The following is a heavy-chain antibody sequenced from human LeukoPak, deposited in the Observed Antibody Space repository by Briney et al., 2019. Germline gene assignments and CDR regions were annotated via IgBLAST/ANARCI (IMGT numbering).Heavy chain of an antibody. CDR3: ARVEMATTKPPKYYYYYYMDV. D-gene: IGHD5-24*01. Sequence: PSETLSLTCAVYGGSFSGYYWSWIRQPPGKGLEWIGEINHSGSTNYNPSLKSRVTISVDTSKNQFSLKLSSVTAADTAVYYCARVEMATTKPPKYYYYYYMDVWGKGTTVTVSS. J-gene: IGHJ6*03. CDR1: GGSFSGYY. V-gene: IGHV4-34*01. CDR2: INHSGST.